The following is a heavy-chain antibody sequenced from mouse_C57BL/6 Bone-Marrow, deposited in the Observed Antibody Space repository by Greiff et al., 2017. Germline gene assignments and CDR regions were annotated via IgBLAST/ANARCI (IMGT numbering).Heavy chain of an antibody. Sequence: QVQLQQSGAELVKPGASVKISCKASGYAFSSYWMNWVKQRPGKGLEWIGQIYPGGGDTNYNGKFKGQATLTVDKASNTRYMQRSSLTAEDSAVYFCAREGIYFDYWGQGTTLTVSS. J-gene: IGHJ2*01. V-gene: IGHV1-80*01. CDR1: GYAFSSYW. CDR2: IYPGGGDT. CDR3: AREGIYFDY.